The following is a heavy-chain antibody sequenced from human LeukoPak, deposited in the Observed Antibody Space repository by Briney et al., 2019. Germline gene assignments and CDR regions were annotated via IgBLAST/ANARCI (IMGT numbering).Heavy chain of an antibody. CDR3: TTGPFDY. Sequence: GGSLRLSYVASGFPFSSYWMTWVRQAPGKGLEWVGRIKSKIDDGTTAYAAPVQGRFTTSRDDSKNTLYLQMDSLKTEDIAVYYCTTGPFDYWGQGTLVTVSS. CDR1: GFPFSSYW. CDR2: IKSKIDDGTT. V-gene: IGHV3-15*01. J-gene: IGHJ4*02.